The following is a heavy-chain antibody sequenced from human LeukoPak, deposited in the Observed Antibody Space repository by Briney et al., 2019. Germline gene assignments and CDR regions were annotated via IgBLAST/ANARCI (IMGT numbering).Heavy chain of an antibody. CDR2: ISGSGGST. CDR1: GFTFSSYG. V-gene: IGHV3-23*01. J-gene: IGHJ4*02. CDR3: AKDGSSGDYVWGSYRYPFDY. D-gene: IGHD3-16*02. Sequence: SGGSLRLSCAASGFTFSSYGMHWVRQAPGKGLEWVSAISGSGGSTYYADSVKGRFTISRDNSKNTLYLQMNSLRAEDTAVYYCAKDGSSGDYVWGSYRYPFDYWGQGTLVTVSS.